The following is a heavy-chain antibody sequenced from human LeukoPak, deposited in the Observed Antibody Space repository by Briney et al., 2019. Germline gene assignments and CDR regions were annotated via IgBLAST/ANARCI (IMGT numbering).Heavy chain of an antibody. J-gene: IGHJ4*02. CDR3: ARVPLAYSGAYYFDY. Sequence: PSETLSLTCTVSRGSISGSIRSFYWSWLRQPPGKGLEWIGYISSSGSTNDNPSLRSRVTISLDASKNQFFLTLSSVSAADTALYYCARVPLAYSGAYYFDYWGQGTLVTVSP. CDR2: ISSSGST. CDR1: RGSISGSIRSFY. V-gene: IGHV4-61*01. D-gene: IGHD1-26*01.